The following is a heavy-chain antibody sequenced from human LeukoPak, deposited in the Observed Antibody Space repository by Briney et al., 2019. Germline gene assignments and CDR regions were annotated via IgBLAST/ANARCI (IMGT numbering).Heavy chain of an antibody. CDR3: ARMYCSSTSCSRSRVVPPYFDY. CDR1: GGTFSSYA. CDR2: IIPIFGTA. J-gene: IGHJ4*02. V-gene: IGHV1-69*13. Sequence: SVKVSRKASGGTFSSYAISWVRQAPGQGLEWMGGIIPIFGTANYAQMFQGRVTITADESTSTAYMELSSLRSEDTAVYYCARMYCSSTSCSRSRVVPPYFDYWGQGTLVTVSS. D-gene: IGHD2-2*01.